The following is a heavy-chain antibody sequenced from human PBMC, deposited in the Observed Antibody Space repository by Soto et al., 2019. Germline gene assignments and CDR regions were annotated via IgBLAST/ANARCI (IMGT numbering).Heavy chain of an antibody. CDR2: IYTSGST. Sequence: QVQLQESGPGLVKPSETLSLTCTVSGGSISSYYWSWIRQPAGKGLEWIGRIYTSGSTNYNPSLKSRVTMSVDTSKNQFSLKLSSVTAADTAVYYCAREDIVVVPAAPPGGYYYYGMDVWGQGTTVTVS. V-gene: IGHV4-4*07. CDR1: GGSISSYY. D-gene: IGHD2-2*01. CDR3: AREDIVVVPAAPPGGYYYYGMDV. J-gene: IGHJ6*02.